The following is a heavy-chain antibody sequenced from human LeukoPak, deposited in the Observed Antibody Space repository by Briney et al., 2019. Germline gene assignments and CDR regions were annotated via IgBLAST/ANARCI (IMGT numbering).Heavy chain of an antibody. D-gene: IGHD4-17*01. V-gene: IGHV1-18*01. CDR2: ISAYNGNT. Sequence: ASVKVSCKASGYTFTSYGISWVRQAPGQGLEWMGWISAYNGNTNYAQKLQGRVTMTTDTSTSTAYMELRSLRSDDTAVYYCARDLKYYGDYAGGLDPWGQGTLVTVSS. J-gene: IGHJ5*02. CDR3: ARDLKYYGDYAGGLDP. CDR1: GYTFTSYG.